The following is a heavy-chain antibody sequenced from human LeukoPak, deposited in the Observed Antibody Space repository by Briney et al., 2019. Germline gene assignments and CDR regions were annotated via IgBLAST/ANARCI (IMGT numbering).Heavy chain of an antibody. Sequence: GGSLRLSCAASGFTFSSYSMNWVRQAPGKGLERVSYISSSSSTIYYADSVKGRFTISRDNAKNSLYLQMNSLRAEDTAVYYCARGIALAGTSHFDYWGQGTLVSVSS. V-gene: IGHV3-48*01. J-gene: IGHJ4*02. D-gene: IGHD6-19*01. CDR1: GFTFSSYS. CDR2: ISSSSSTI. CDR3: ARGIALAGTSHFDY.